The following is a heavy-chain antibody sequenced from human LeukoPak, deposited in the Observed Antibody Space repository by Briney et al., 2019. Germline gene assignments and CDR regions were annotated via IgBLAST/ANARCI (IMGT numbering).Heavy chain of an antibody. V-gene: IGHV4-59*01. CDR1: GGSISSYY. Sequence: SETLSLTCTVPGGSISSYYWSWIRQPPGKGLEWIGYIYYSGSTNYNPSLKSRVTISVDTSKNQFSLKLSSVTAADTAVYYCARRIGEKYQLPLNDYWGQGTLVTVSS. CDR2: IYYSGST. J-gene: IGHJ4*02. D-gene: IGHD2-2*01. CDR3: ARRIGEKYQLPLNDY.